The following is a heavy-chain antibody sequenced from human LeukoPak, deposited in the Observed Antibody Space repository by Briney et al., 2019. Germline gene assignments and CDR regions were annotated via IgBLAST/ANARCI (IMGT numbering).Heavy chain of an antibody. J-gene: IGHJ5*02. D-gene: IGHD3-9*01. CDR3: ARGVRYFDWREVPNWFDP. V-gene: IGHV1-2*02. CDR1: GYTFTVYY. CDR2: INPNSGGT. Sequence: AASVKVSCKASGYTFTVYYMHWERQAPGQGLEWMGWINPNSGGTNYAQKFQGRVTMTRDTSISTANMELSRLRSDDTAVYYCARGVRYFDWREVPNWFDPWGQGTLVTVSS.